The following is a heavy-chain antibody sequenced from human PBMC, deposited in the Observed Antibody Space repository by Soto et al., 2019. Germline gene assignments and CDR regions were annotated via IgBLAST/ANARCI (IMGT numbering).Heavy chain of an antibody. J-gene: IGHJ3*02. CDR1: GFMFTRST. CDR3: ARVGTGSSTPLDI. V-gene: IGHV3-21*01. CDR2: ITSASDYI. D-gene: IGHD3-9*01. Sequence: VGSLRLSCVASGFMFTRSTMNWVRQAPGKGLEWVSSITSASDYIFYADSVEGRFTISRDNAKNSLYLQMNSLRAEDTAVYYCARVGTGSSTPLDIWGQGTMVTVSS.